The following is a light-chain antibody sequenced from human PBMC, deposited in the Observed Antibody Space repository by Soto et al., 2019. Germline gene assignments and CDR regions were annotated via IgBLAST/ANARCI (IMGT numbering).Light chain of an antibody. J-gene: IGKJ2*01. CDR1: QRVGTF. V-gene: IGKV3-11*01. CDR3: PQRTNWPRT. Sequence: EVVLTQSPATLSLSPGERATLSCRASQRVGTFLAWYQQKSGQAPRIIIYDASNRAPGVPARFSGTGSGTEYALTISSVEPEDFAAYYCPQRTNWPRTFGQGTTLDIK. CDR2: DAS.